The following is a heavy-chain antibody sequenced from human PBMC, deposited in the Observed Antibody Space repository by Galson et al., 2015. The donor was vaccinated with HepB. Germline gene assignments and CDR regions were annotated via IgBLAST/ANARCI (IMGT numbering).Heavy chain of an antibody. V-gene: IGHV3-23*01. CDR3: AKRTTYYYYMDV. J-gene: IGHJ6*03. Sequence: SLRLSCAASGFTFSSYAMSWVRQAPGKGLEWVSAISSSGGSTYYADSVKGRFTISRDNSKNTLYLQMNSLRAEDTAVYYCAKRTTYYYYMDVWGKGTTVTVSS. CDR1: GFTFSSYA. CDR2: ISSSGGST. D-gene: IGHD4-17*01.